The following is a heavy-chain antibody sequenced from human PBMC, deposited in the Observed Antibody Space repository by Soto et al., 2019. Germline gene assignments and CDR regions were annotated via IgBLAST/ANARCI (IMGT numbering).Heavy chain of an antibody. V-gene: IGHV4-39*01. CDR1: GGSIRSSSDY. J-gene: IGHJ5*02. CDR2: IYYGGSP. D-gene: IGHD6-13*01. CDR3: ARHEGLSSSWSCGFDP. Sequence: QLQLQESGPGLVKPSETLSLTCTVSGGSIRSSSDYWVWIRQPPGKGLEWIGAIYYGGSPYYNSSLKSRVTISVDTSKNQFSLKLSSVTAADTAVYYCARHEGLSSSWSCGFDPWGQGTLVTVSS.